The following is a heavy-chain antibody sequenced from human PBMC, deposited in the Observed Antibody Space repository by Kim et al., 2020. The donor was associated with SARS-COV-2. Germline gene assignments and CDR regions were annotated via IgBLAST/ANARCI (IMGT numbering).Heavy chain of an antibody. D-gene: IGHD2-2*01. V-gene: IGHV6-1*01. CDR1: GDSVSTDSDA. CDR3: ARGRSRNFDY. Sequence: SQTLSLTCAISGDSVSTDSDAWNWIRQSPSRGLEWLGTIYYRSKWYNYYAVSVESRIIINPDTSKNHFSLQLNSVTPEDTAVYYCARGRSRNFDYWGPGT. CDR2: IYYRSKWYN. J-gene: IGHJ4*02.